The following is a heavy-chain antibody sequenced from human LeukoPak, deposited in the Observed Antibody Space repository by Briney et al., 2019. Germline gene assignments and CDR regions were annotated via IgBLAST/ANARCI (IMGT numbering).Heavy chain of an antibody. D-gene: IGHD6-6*01. CDR3: ARDAIGDRSSSDY. V-gene: IGHV3-66*01. J-gene: IGHJ4*02. CDR1: VITDTINH. CDR2: IYCGCST. Sequence: LGGSLRLSCAPSVITDTINHMCRVRRAPQRRLECVSVIYCGCSTYYADSMKCRFTISRENSKTTMYLQMNSLRAEDTAVYYCARDAIGDRSSSDYWGQGTLVTVSS.